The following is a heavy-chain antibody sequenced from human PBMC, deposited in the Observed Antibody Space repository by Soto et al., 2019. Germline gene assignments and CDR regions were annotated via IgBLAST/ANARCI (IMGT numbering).Heavy chain of an antibody. Sequence: GVSLRLSCAASGFTFSSYAMSWVRQAPGKGLEWVSAISGSGGSTYYADSVKGRFTISRDNSKNTLYLQMNSLRAEDTAVYYCAKGNFWSGYADDWGQGTPVTVSS. V-gene: IGHV3-23*01. CDR3: AKGNFWSGYADD. J-gene: IGHJ4*02. CDR1: GFTFSSYA. D-gene: IGHD3-3*01. CDR2: ISGSGGST.